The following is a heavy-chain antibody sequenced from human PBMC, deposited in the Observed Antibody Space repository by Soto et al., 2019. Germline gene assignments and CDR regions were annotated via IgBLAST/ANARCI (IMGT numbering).Heavy chain of an antibody. V-gene: IGHV3-48*01. Sequence: EVQVVESGGGLVQPGGSLRLSCAASGFTFSSYSMNWVRQAPGKGLEWVSYSNGDESNIIYADSVKGRFTISRDNAKNSLYLQMSSLRGEDTAVYYCARDHNWAFDYWGQGILVSVSS. CDR3: ARDHNWAFDY. CDR1: GFTFSSYS. D-gene: IGHD1-1*01. CDR2: SNGDESNI. J-gene: IGHJ4*02.